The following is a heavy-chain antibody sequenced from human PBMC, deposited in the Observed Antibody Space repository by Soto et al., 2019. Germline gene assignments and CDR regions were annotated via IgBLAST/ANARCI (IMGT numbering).Heavy chain of an antibody. CDR3: AKAKNDYNWDNRPPFDY. J-gene: IGHJ4*02. D-gene: IGHD1-20*01. Sequence: LRLSCDDSGFTLRNYAMTWIRQAPGKGLEWVSLISANDVGTYYAESVKTRFTISTDQSRNTVYLQMDSLRADDTAIYYCAKAKNDYNWDNRPPFDYWGKGTLVTVSS. V-gene: IGHV3-23*01. CDR1: GFTLRNYA. CDR2: ISANDVGT.